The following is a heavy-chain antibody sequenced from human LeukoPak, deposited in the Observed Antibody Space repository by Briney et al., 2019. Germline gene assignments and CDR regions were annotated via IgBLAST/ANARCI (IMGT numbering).Heavy chain of an antibody. J-gene: IGHJ4*02. CDR1: GGSISSYY. CDR3: ARAAYYYDSSGYYLDY. V-gene: IGHV4-59*01. CDR2: IYYSGST. D-gene: IGHD3-22*01. Sequence: PSETLSLTCTVSGGSISSYYWSWIRQPPGKGLEWIGYIYYSGSTNYNPSLKSRVTISVDTSKNQFSLKLSSVTAADTAVYYCARAAYYYDSSGYYLDYWGQGTLVTVFS.